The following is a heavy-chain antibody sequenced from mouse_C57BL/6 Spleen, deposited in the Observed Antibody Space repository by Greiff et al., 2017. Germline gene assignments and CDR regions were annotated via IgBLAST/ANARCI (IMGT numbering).Heavy chain of an antibody. J-gene: IGHJ3*01. CDR1: GYTFPDYY. D-gene: IGHD2-4*01. Sequence: VQLQQSGAELVRPGASVKLSCKASGYTFPDYYINWVKQRPGQGLEWIASIYPGSGNTYYNEKFKGKATLTADKSSSTAYMQLSSLTSEDSAVYFCARLGDDYGGFAYWGQGTLVTVSA. CDR3: ARLGDDYGGFAY. CDR2: IYPGSGNT. V-gene: IGHV1-76*01.